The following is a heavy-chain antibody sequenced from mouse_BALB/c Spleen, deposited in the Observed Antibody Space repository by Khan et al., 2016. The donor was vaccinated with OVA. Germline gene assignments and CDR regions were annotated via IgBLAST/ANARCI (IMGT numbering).Heavy chain of an antibody. V-gene: IGHV2-2*02. D-gene: IGHD2-4*01. J-gene: IGHJ3*01. CDR3: ARNYDYDEGLDY. Sequence: VELVESGPGLVQPSQSLSITCTVSGFSLTTYGVHWVRQSPGKGLEWMGVIWSGGSTDYNAAFISSLSIRKDSSKSQVFFKMNSLQVNDTAIYYCARNYDYDEGLDYWGQGTLVTVSA. CDR2: IWSGGST. CDR1: GFSLTTYG.